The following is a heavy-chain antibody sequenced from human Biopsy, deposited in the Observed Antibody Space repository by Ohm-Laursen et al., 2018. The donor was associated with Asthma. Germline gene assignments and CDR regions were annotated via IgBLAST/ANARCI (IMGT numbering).Heavy chain of an antibody. V-gene: IGHV1-69*13. Sequence: SVKVSCKSLGCTFNTYVIGWVRQAPGQGLEWMGGINSVFGTTTYPQKFQDRVTITADDSTSTVYMELSSLRSEDTAAYYCARKAGSCISRTCYSLDFWGQGTLVTVSS. CDR3: ARKAGSCISRTCYSLDF. D-gene: IGHD2-2*01. J-gene: IGHJ4*02. CDR2: INSVFGTT. CDR1: GCTFNTYV.